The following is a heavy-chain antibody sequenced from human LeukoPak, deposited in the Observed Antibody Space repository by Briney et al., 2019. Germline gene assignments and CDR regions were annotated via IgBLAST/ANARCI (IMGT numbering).Heavy chain of an antibody. Sequence: PGGSRGFSWAASGLLFTNAWMNGVRQAPGKGLEWVGRIQSKTDGGKTDYAAPVKGRFTISRDDSKNTLYLQMNSLKTEDTAIYYCTTGIRGDWGQGTLVTVSS. V-gene: IGHV3-15*07. J-gene: IGHJ4*02. CDR1: GLLFTNAW. D-gene: IGHD3-3*02. CDR3: TTGIRGD. CDR2: IQSKTDGGKT.